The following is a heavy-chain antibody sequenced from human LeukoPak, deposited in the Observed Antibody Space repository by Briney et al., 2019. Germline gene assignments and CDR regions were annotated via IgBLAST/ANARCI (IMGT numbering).Heavy chain of an antibody. D-gene: IGHD6-13*01. J-gene: IGHJ4*02. CDR1: GYTFTSYD. CDR2: MNPNSGNT. Sequence: ASVKVSCKASGYTFTSYDINWVRQATEQGLEWMGWMNPNSGNTGYAQKFQGRVTMTRNTSISTAYMELSSLRSEDTAVYYCARGLYVVAAAAGGYWGQGTLVTVSS. V-gene: IGHV1-8*01. CDR3: ARGLYVVAAAAGGY.